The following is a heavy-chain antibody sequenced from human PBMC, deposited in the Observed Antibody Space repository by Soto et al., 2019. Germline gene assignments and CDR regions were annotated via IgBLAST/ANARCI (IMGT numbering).Heavy chain of an antibody. D-gene: IGHD2-2*01. CDR3: ARHPFRYQLPEWCWFDP. CDR2: IYYSGST. V-gene: IGHV4-39*01. CDR1: GGSISSSSYY. J-gene: IGHJ5*02. Sequence: QLQLQESGPGLVKPSETLSLTCTVSGGSISSSSYYWGWIRQPPGKGLEWIGSIYYSGSTYYNPSLKSRVTISVDTSKNQFSLKLSSVTAADTAVYYCARHPFRYQLPEWCWFDPWGQGTLVTVSS.